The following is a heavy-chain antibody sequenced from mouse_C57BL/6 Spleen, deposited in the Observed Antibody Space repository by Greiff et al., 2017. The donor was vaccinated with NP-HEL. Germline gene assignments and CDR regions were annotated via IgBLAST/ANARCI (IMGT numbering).Heavy chain of an antibody. CDR3: ARIYYYGSSLYWYFDV. V-gene: IGHV1-52*01. Sequence: VQLQQPGAELVRPGSSVKLSCKASGYTFTSYWMHWVKQRPIQGLEWIGNIDPSDSETHYNQKFKDKATLTVDKSSSTAYIQLSSLTSEDSAVYYCARIYYYGSSLYWYFDVWGTGTTVTVSS. J-gene: IGHJ1*03. D-gene: IGHD1-1*01. CDR1: GYTFTSYW. CDR2: IDPSDSET.